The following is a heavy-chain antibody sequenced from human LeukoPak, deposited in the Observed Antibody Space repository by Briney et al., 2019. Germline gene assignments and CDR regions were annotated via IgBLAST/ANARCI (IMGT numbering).Heavy chain of an antibody. CDR2: ISTSSSSI. D-gene: IGHD3-10*01. CDR3: AKDRALLLWFGELSTPLFDY. Sequence: GGSLRLSCAASGFTFSSYGMHWVRQAPGKGLEWVSSISTSSSSIYYADSVKGRFTISRDNSKNTLYLQMNSLRAEDTAVYYCAKDRALLLWFGELSTPLFDYWGQGTLVTVSS. J-gene: IGHJ4*02. CDR1: GFTFSSYG. V-gene: IGHV3-21*04.